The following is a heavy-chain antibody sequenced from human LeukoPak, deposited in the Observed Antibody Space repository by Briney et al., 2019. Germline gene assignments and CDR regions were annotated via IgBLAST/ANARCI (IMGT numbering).Heavy chain of an antibody. CDR2: VIAIFGRV. J-gene: IGHJ4*02. V-gene: IGHV1-69*05. CDR1: RGTFSSYG. Sequence: SVKVSCKASRGTFSSYGISWVRQAPGQGLEWMGGVIAIFGRVKYGQKFQGRATITTDESTSTAYMELSSLTSGDTGVYYCARGELGDSSGFSFFDYWGQGTLVTVSS. D-gene: IGHD3-22*01. CDR3: ARGELGDSSGFSFFDY.